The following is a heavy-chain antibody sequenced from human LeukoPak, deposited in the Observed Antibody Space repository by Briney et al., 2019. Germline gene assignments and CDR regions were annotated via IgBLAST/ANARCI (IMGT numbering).Heavy chain of an antibody. V-gene: IGHV1-58*01. D-gene: IGHD2-21*02. CDR2: IVVGSGNT. J-gene: IGHJ2*01. CDR1: GFTFTSSA. Sequence: TSVKVSCQASGFTFTSSAVLWVRQARGQRLEWIGWIVVGSGNTNHAQKFQERVTITRDMSTSITNMELSSLRSEDTAVYYCAAAAYCGGDCYRRGVWYLDLWSRGTLVTVSS. CDR3: AAAAYCGGDCYRRGVWYLDL.